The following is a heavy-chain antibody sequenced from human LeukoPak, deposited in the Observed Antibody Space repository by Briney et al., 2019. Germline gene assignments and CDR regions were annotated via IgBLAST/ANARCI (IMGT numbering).Heavy chain of an antibody. V-gene: IGHV4-59*08. J-gene: IGHJ4*02. CDR1: VGSISSYF. CDR3: ARRGRGTAAGAGFFDY. D-gene: IGHD6-13*01. Sequence: SETLSLTCTVSVGSISSYFWSWIRQPPGKGLEWIGFIYYSGSTNYNPSLQSRVTISVDTSKNQLSLKLSSVTAADTAVYYCARRGRGTAAGAGFFDYWGQGTLVTVSS. CDR2: IYYSGST.